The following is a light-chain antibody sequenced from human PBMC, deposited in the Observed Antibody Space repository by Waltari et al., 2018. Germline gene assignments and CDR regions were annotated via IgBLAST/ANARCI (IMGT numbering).Light chain of an antibody. V-gene: IGLV1-47*01. CDR1: ASNLGGTY. J-gene: IGLJ2*01. Sequence: QSILTQPPSASGTPGQRVAISCSGTASNLGGTYVYWYQHLSGSAPRVLIYKNNQRPSGVPDRFSGSKSGTSASLAISGLRAEDEGDYYCAGWDDDVSGVVFGGGTRLTVL. CDR3: AGWDDDVSGVV. CDR2: KNN.